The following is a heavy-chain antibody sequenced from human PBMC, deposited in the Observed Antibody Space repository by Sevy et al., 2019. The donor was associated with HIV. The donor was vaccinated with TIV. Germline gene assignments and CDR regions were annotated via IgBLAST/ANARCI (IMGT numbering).Heavy chain of an antibody. CDR2: IITNSNHI. CDR3: ARTFSFSWYDY. V-gene: IGHV3-21*01. CDR1: EFALNIHN. Sequence: GGSLRLSCVASEFALNIHNMSWVRQAPGKGLEGVSSIITNSNHINYADAVEGRFTISRENAKNSLYLQMNSLRAEYTAVYYCARTFSFSWYDYWGQGTLVTVSS. D-gene: IGHD6-13*01. J-gene: IGHJ4*02.